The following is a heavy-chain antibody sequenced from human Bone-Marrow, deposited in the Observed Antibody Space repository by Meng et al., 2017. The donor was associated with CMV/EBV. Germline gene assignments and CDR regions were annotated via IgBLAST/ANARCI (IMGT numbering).Heavy chain of an antibody. J-gene: IGHJ4*02. CDR2: ISSSSSYI. V-gene: IGHV3-21*01. D-gene: IGHD3-10*01. CDR3: ARGALLWFGEFYYFDY. CDR1: GFTFSSYS. Sequence: GGSLRLSCAASGFTFSSYSMNWVRQAPGKGLEWVSSISSSSSYIYYADSVKGRFTISRDNAKNSLYLQMNSLRAEDTAVYYCARGALLWFGEFYYFDYWGQATLVTVSS.